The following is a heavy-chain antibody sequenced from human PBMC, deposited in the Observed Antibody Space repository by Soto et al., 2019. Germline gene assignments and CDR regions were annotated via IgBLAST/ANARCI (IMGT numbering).Heavy chain of an antibody. V-gene: IGHV1-69*06. J-gene: IGHJ4*02. CDR3: PRVMSSSWHNFDY. CDR1: GVAFSSYA. D-gene: IGHD6-13*01. CDR2: IIPIFGTA. Sequence: QVQLVQSGAEVKKPGSSVKVSCKASGVAFSSYAISWVRQAPGQGLEWMGGIIPIFGTANYEQKFQGRVTITADKSTSTAYMELSSLRSEDTAVYYCPRVMSSSWHNFDYWGQGTLVTVSS.